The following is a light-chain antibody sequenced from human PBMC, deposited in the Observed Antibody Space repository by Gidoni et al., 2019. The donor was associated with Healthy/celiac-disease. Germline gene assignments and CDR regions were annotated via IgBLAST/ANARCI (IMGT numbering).Light chain of an antibody. Sequence: EIVMTPSPATLSVSPGERATLSCSASQSVSSNLAWYQQKPGQAPRLLIYGASTRATGIPARFSGSGSGTEFTLTISSLQSEDFAVYYCQQYNNWPFTFGPGTKVDIK. CDR1: QSVSSN. CDR2: GAS. J-gene: IGKJ3*01. CDR3: QQYNNWPFT. V-gene: IGKV3-15*01.